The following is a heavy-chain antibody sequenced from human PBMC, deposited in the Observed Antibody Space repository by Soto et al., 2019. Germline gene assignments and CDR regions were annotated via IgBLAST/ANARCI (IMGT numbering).Heavy chain of an antibody. CDR2: IYYSGST. J-gene: IGHJ4*02. CDR3: ARGAYYDSSGYYHY. Sequence: QVQLQESGPGLVKPSQTLSLTCTVSGGSISSGGYYWSWIRQHPGKGLEWIGYIYYSGSTYYNPSLKLRVTISVDTSKNQFCLKLSSGTAADTAVYYCARGAYYDSSGYYHYWGQGTLVTVSS. D-gene: IGHD3-22*01. CDR1: GGSISSGGYY. V-gene: IGHV4-31*03.